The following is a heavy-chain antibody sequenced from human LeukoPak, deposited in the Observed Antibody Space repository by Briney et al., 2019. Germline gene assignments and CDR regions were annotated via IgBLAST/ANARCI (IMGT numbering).Heavy chain of an antibody. CDR3: ARTYYDFWSGYWAYYMDV. CDR1: GYTFTSYD. D-gene: IGHD3-3*01. Sequence: ASVKVSCKASGYTFTSYDINWVRQATGQGLEWMGWMNPNSGNTGYAQKFQGRVTITRNTSISTAYMELSSLRSEDTAVYYCARTYYDFWSGYWAYYMDVWGKGTTVTVSS. CDR2: MNPNSGNT. V-gene: IGHV1-8*03. J-gene: IGHJ6*03.